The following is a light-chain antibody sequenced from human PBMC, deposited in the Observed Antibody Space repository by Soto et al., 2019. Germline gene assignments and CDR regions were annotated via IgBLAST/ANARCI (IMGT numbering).Light chain of an antibody. V-gene: IGLV1-47*02. CDR3: AAWDDRVSAYV. Sequence: QSVLTQPPSTSGTPGQRVTISCSGSSSNIVSSYVFWFQHLPGTAPKLFMYNNNERPSGVPERVSASKSGTSASLAISGLRSEDEADYYCAAWDDRVSAYVFGTGTKVTVL. CDR2: NNN. CDR1: SSNIVSSY. J-gene: IGLJ1*01.